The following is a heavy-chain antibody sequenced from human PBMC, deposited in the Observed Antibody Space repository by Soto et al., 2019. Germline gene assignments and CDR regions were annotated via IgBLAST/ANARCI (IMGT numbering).Heavy chain of an antibody. CDR1: GFTFSSYS. Sequence: LRLSCAASGFTFSSYSMSWVRQAPGKGLEWVSAITSGGNTYYADSVKGRFTISRDNSKNTLYLQMNSLRAEDTAIYYCAKDGFWDVVIIPAAQSYWGQGTLVTVSS. CDR2: ITSGGNT. J-gene: IGHJ4*02. CDR3: AKDGFWDVVIIPAAQSY. V-gene: IGHV3-23*01. D-gene: IGHD2-2*01.